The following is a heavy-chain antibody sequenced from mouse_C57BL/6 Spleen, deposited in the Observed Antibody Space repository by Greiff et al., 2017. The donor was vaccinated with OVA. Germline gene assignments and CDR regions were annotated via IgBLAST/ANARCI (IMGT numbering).Heavy chain of an antibody. CDR3: ARSAAQVPWFAY. V-gene: IGHV1-53*01. J-gene: IGHJ3*01. Sequence: QVQLQQPGTELVKPGASVKLSCKASGYTFTSYWMHWVKQRPGQGLEWIGNINPSNGGTNYNEKFKSKTTLTVDKSSSTAYMQLSSLTSEDSAVYYCARSAAQVPWFAYWGQGTLVTVSA. D-gene: IGHD3-2*02. CDR1: GYTFTSYW. CDR2: INPSNGGT.